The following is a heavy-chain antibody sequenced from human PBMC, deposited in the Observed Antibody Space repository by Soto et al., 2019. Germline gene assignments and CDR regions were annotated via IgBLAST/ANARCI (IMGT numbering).Heavy chain of an antibody. J-gene: IGHJ6*02. V-gene: IGHV1-46*01. Sequence: ASVKVSCKASGYTFTSYYMHWVRQAPGQGLEWMGIINPSGGSTSYAQKFQGRVTMTRDTSTSTVYMELSSLRSEDTAVYYCARERTYSYGFYYYGMDVRGQGTTVTVSS. D-gene: IGHD5-18*01. CDR1: GYTFTSYY. CDR3: ARERTYSYGFYYYGMDV. CDR2: INPSGGST.